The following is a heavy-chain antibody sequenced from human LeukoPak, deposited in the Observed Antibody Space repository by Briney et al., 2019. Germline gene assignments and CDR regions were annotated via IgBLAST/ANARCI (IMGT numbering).Heavy chain of an antibody. D-gene: IGHD3-10*01. Sequence: SETLSLTCAVYGGSFSGYYWSWVRQPPGKGLEWIGEINHSGSTNYNPSLTSRVTISVDTSKNQFSLKLSSVTAADTAVYYCAIIDYGSGKGAVPKNFDYWGQGTLVTVSS. CDR2: INHSGST. J-gene: IGHJ4*02. V-gene: IGHV4-34*01. CDR3: AIIDYGSGKGAVPKNFDY. CDR1: GGSFSGYY.